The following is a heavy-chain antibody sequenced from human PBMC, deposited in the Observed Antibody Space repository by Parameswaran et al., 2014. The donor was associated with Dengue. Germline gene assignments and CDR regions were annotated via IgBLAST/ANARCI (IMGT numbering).Heavy chain of an antibody. D-gene: IGHD3-22*01. CDR2: IYHTGST. J-gene: IGHJ3*01. CDR3: ASFYYESSGYYWRNAFDL. V-gene: IGHV4-38-2*01. Sequence: WIRQPPGKGLEWIGIIYHTGSTYYNPSLKSRVTISVDTSKVQFSLRLSSVTAADTAVYYCASFYYESSGYYWRNAFDLWGQGTVVTVSS.